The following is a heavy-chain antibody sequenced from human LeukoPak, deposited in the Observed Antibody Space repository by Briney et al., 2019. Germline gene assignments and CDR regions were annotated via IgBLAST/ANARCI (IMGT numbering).Heavy chain of an antibody. Sequence: PSETLSLTCAVYGGSFSGYYWSWIRQPPGKGLEWIGEINHSGSTNYNPSLKSRVTISVDTSKNQFSLKLSSVTAADTAVYYCARGYSSGWYGSYWGQGTLVTVSS. CDR3: ARGYSSGWYGSY. V-gene: IGHV4-34*01. J-gene: IGHJ4*02. CDR2: INHSGST. CDR1: GGSFSGYY. D-gene: IGHD6-19*01.